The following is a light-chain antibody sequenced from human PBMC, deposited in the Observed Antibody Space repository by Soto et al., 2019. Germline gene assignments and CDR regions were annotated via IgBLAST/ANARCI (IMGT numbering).Light chain of an antibody. J-gene: IGKJ1*01. V-gene: IGKV1-5*01. CDR3: QQYQSDTWT. CDR1: QNIERW. Sequence: DIQMTQSPSTLSAYVADRVVFTCRASQNIERWQAWYQQKPGKAPKLLLYDVSTLERGVPSRFSGSGSATEFTLTISDLQPDDFATYYCQQYQSDTWTFGQGTKVDIK. CDR2: DVS.